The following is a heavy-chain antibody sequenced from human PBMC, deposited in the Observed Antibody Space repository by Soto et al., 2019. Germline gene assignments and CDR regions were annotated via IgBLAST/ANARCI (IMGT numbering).Heavy chain of an antibody. J-gene: IGHJ5*02. Sequence: QVQLVQSGDEVKKTGASVKVSCRASGYTLTNYGISWVRQAPGQGLFWMGWISGHNGNTRYAQNVQGRLTLTIDTSTNTAYMELMSLKIDDTAMYYCVIDWQLSPWGQGTLVNVSS. CDR1: GYTLTNYG. CDR3: VIDWQLSP. CDR2: ISGHNGNT. V-gene: IGHV1-18*01. D-gene: IGHD1-1*01.